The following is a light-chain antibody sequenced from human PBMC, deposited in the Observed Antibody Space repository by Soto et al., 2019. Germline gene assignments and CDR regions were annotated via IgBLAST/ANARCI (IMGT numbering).Light chain of an antibody. CDR1: SSDVGGYNY. CDR3: SSHASNRDVL. CDR2: DVS. Sequence: QSALTQPASVSGSPGQSITISCTGTSSDVGGYNYVSWYQQHAGKAPKLIIYDVSNRPSGVSYRFSGSKSGNTASLTISGLQAEDEAGYHCSSHASNRDVLFGGGTQLTVL. V-gene: IGLV2-14*01. J-gene: IGLJ2*01.